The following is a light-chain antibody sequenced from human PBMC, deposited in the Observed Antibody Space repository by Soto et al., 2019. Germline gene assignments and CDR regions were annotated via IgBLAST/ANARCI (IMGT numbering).Light chain of an antibody. V-gene: IGLV2-14*01. Sequence: QSALTQPASVSGSPGQSITISCTGTSSDVGGYNYVSWYQQLPGKAPKLMIYDVSDRPSGVSNRFSGSKSGNTASLTISGLQAEVEADYYFSSYSSSSLDVFGTGTKVTVL. CDR3: SSYSSSSLDV. J-gene: IGLJ1*01. CDR2: DVS. CDR1: SSDVGGYNY.